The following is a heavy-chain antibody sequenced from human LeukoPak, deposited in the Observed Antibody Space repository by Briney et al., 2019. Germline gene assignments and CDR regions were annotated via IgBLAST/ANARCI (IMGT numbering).Heavy chain of an antibody. D-gene: IGHD2-8*02. CDR1: GGSIGTYY. Sequence: SETLSLTCTVSGGSIGTYYWSWIRQPPGKGLGWIGYVYDSGSTTYNPSLKSRVTISVDTSKSQFSLKLSSVTAADTAVYYCAGEHAGGYRFDYWGQGTLVTVSS. CDR2: VYDSGST. V-gene: IGHV4-59*01. CDR3: AGEHAGGYRFDY. J-gene: IGHJ4*02.